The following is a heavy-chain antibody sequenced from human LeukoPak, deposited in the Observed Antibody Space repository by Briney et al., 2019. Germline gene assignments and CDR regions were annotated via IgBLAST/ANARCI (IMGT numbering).Heavy chain of an antibody. Sequence: ASVKVSCKASGYTFTSYDINWVRQATGQGLEWMGWISAYNGNTNYAQKLQGRVTMTTDTSTSTAYMELRSLRSDDTAVYYCARDLTATVTTDSWFDPWGQGTLVTVSS. D-gene: IGHD4-11*01. V-gene: IGHV1-18*01. J-gene: IGHJ5*02. CDR3: ARDLTATVTTDSWFDP. CDR2: ISAYNGNT. CDR1: GYTFTSYD.